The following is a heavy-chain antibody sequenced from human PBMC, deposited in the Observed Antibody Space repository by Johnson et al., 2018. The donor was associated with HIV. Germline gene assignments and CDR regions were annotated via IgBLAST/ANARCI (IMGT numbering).Heavy chain of an antibody. CDR3: ARDDILTGYYDAFDI. CDR1: GFTVSRNY. J-gene: IGHJ3*02. Sequence: MHLVESGGGLIQPGGSLRLSCAVFGFTVSRNYMSWVRQAPGKGMEWVSVIHSGGSTYYADSVKGRFTISRDNSKNTLYLQMNSLRAEDTAVYYCARDDILTGYYDAFDIWGQGTMVTVSS. CDR2: IHSGGST. V-gene: IGHV3-53*01. D-gene: IGHD3-9*01.